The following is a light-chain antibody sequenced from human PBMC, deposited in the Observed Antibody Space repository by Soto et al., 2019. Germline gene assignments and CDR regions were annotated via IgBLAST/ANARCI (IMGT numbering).Light chain of an antibody. J-gene: IGLJ1*01. CDR1: SSDVGSYNL. CDR3: CSYAGSSTSRV. V-gene: IGLV2-23*02. Sequence: QSVLTQPASVSGSPGQSITISCTGTSSDVGSYNLVSWYQQHPGKAPKLMIYEVSKRPSGVSNRFSGSKSGNTASLTISGLQAEDEADYYCCSYAGSSTSRVFGTGTK. CDR2: EVS.